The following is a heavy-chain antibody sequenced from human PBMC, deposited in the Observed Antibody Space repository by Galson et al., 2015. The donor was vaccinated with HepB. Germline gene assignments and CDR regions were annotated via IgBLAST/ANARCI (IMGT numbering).Heavy chain of an antibody. Sequence: SLRLSCAASGFTFNNCAMSWVRQAPGKGLEWLSGITGSGGTVYYADSVKGRFTISRDNSKITLDLQMNSLRVEDTAIYYCAKDFHYFITRLEYWGQGILVTVSS. CDR3: AKDFHYFITRLEY. D-gene: IGHD3-9*01. CDR1: GFTFNNCA. J-gene: IGHJ4*02. V-gene: IGHV3-23*01. CDR2: ITGSGGTV.